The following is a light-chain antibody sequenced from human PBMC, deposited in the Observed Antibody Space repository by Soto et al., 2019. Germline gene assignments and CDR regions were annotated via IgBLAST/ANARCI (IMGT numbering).Light chain of an antibody. CDR1: QSVSSSH. Sequence: EIVWTQSPGTLSLSPGERATLSCRASQSVSSSHLAWYQQKPCQAPRLLISGASSRATGIPDRFTGSGSGTDFTLTISSLEPEDFAVYYCQQYGSSPRTFCQGTQVEI. V-gene: IGKV3-20*01. CDR2: GAS. J-gene: IGKJ1*01. CDR3: QQYGSSPRT.